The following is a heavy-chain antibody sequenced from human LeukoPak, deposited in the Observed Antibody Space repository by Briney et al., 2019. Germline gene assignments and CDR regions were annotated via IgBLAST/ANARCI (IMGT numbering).Heavy chain of an antibody. V-gene: IGHV3-30*02. CDR1: GFTFSSYG. CDR3: AKVPDYYDSSGHAY. J-gene: IGHJ4*02. Sequence: PGGSLRLSCAASGFTFSSYGMHWVRQAPGKGLEWVAFIRYDGSDKYYADSVKGRFTISRDNSKNTLYLQMNSLRAEDTAVYYCAKVPDYYDSSGHAYWGQGTLVTVSS. CDR2: IRYDGSDK. D-gene: IGHD3-22*01.